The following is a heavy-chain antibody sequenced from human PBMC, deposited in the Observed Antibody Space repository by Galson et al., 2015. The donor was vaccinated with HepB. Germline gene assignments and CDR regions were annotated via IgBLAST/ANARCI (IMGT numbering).Heavy chain of an antibody. V-gene: IGHV1-24*01. CDR2: FDPEDGET. CDR1: GYTLTELY. J-gene: IGHJ6*02. D-gene: IGHD6-19*01. CDR3: ATWRGWQWHGMDV. Sequence: SVKVSCKVSGYTLTELYMHWVRQAPGQGLEWMGGFDPEDGETVYAQKFQGRVTMTKDTSTDTAYMELSSLRSEDTAVYYCATWRGWQWHGMDVWGQGTTVTVSS.